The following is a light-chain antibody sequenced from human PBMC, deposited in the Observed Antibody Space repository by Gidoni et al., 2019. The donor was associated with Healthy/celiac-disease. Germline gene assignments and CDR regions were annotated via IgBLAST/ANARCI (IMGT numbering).Light chain of an antibody. CDR2: DAS. CDR1: QSVSSY. Sequence: EIVLTQYPATLSLSPGERDTLSCRASQSVSSYLAWYQQKPGQAPRLLIYDASKRATVIPARFSGSGSGTDFTLTISSLEPEDFAVYYCQQRSNWITFXQXTRLEIK. V-gene: IGKV3-11*01. J-gene: IGKJ5*01. CDR3: QQRSNWIT.